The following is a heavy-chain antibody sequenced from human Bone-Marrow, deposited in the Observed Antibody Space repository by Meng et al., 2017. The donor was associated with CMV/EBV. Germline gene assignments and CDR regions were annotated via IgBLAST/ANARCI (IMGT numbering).Heavy chain of an antibody. V-gene: IGHV1-2*02. CDR1: GYTFTDYY. CDR2: INPYNGDT. CDR3: ARVLSSWFDP. Sequence: ASVKVSCKASGYTFTDYYTHWVRQAPGQGLEWMGWINPYNGDTHYAQEFQGRVTMTRDTSISTAYMELSRLRYDDTAVYYCARVLSSWFDPWGQGTLVTVSS. J-gene: IGHJ5*02. D-gene: IGHD2/OR15-2a*01.